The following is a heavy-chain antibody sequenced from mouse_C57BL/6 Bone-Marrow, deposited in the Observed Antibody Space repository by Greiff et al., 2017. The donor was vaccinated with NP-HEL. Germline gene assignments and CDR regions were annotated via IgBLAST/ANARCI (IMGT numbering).Heavy chain of an antibody. CDR2: ISSGGAYI. V-gene: IGHV5-9-1*02. CDR3: TRPHYYGSSYGYFDV. D-gene: IGHD1-1*01. CDR1: GFTFSSYA. Sequence: EVKLMESGEGLVKPGGSLKLSCAASGFTFSSYAMSWVRQTPEKRLEWVAYISSGGAYIYYADTVKGRFTISRDNARNTLYLQMSSLKSEDTAMYYCTRPHYYGSSYGYFDVWGTGTTVTVSS. J-gene: IGHJ1*03.